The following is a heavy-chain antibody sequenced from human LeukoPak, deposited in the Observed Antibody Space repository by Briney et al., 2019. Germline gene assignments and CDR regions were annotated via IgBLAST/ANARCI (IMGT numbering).Heavy chain of an antibody. CDR2: ISGSGGST. CDR3: AKTYYYDSSTHDAFDI. CDR1: GFSFSSYG. D-gene: IGHD3-22*01. V-gene: IGHV3-23*01. J-gene: IGHJ3*02. Sequence: PGGSLRLSCAASGFSFSSYGMNWVRQAPGKGLEWVSAISGSGGSTYYADSVKGRFTISRDNSKNTLYLQMNSLRAEDTAVYYCAKTYYYDSSTHDAFDIWGQGTMVTVSS.